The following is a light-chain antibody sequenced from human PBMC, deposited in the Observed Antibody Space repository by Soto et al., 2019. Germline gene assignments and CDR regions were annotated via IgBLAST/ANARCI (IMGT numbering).Light chain of an antibody. CDR1: QSVSSSY. J-gene: IGKJ1*01. CDR2: GAS. CDR3: QQYGSSSWT. V-gene: IGKV3-20*01. Sequence: IVFTQAPGTLSLSPGGRATLSCRASQSVSSSYLAWYQQKPGQAPRLLIYGASSRATGIPDRFSGSGSGTDFTLTISRLEPEDFAVYYCQQYGSSSWTFGQGTKVDIK.